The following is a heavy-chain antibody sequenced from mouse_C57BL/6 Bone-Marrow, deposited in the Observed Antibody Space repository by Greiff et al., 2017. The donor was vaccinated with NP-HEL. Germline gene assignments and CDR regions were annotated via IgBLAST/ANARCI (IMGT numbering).Heavy chain of an antibody. J-gene: IGHJ1*03. CDR1: GYTFTSYW. Sequence: QEQLKESGAELAKPGASVKLSCKASGYTFTSYWMHWVKQRPGQGLEWIGYINPSSGYTKYNQKFKDKATLTADKSSSTAYMQLSSLTYEDSAVYYCASTRGYWYFDVWGTGTTVTVSS. V-gene: IGHV1-7*01. CDR2: INPSSGYT. CDR3: ASTRGYWYFDV.